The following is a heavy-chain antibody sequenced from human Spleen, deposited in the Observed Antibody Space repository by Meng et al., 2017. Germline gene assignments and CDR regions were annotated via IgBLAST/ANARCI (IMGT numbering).Heavy chain of an antibody. CDR2: IIPIFGTA. V-gene: IGHV1-69*06. Sequence: SVKVSCKASGGTFSSYAISWVRQAPGQGLEWMGGIIPIFGTANYAQKFQGRVTITADKSTSTAYMELSSLRSEDTAVYYCARVDGLERVAFDIWGQGTMVTVSS. CDR1: GGTFSSYA. J-gene: IGHJ3*02. D-gene: IGHD3-3*01. CDR3: ARVDGLERVAFDI.